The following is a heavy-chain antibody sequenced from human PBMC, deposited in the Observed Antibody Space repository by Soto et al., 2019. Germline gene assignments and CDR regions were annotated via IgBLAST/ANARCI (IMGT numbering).Heavy chain of an antibody. CDR1: GDSISSYY. CDR3: ALRSMAVVPEY. CDR2: LYYGRRA. Sequence: QVQLQESGPGLVKPSETLSLTCAVSGDSISSYYCMWIRQPPGKGLESIGYLYYGRRANYNPSLERRLNLSVDTSTNQCSLTLSSITAADTAVYYCALRSMAVVPEYWGQGTLVTVSS. V-gene: IGHV4-59*01. J-gene: IGHJ4*02. D-gene: IGHD3-22*01.